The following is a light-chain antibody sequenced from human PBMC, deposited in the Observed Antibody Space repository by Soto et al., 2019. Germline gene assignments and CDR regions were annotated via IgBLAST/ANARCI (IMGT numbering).Light chain of an antibody. CDR1: SSDVGRYDY. J-gene: IGLJ1*01. V-gene: IGLV2-11*01. CDR3: CSFAGSYSYV. Sequence: QSVLTQPSSVSGSPGQSVTISCTGTSSDVGRYDYVSWYQQYPGEAPKLIIYDVTERPSGVPDRFSGSKSGNTASLNISGLRAEDEAPYSCCSFAGSYSYVFGSGTKVTVL. CDR2: DVT.